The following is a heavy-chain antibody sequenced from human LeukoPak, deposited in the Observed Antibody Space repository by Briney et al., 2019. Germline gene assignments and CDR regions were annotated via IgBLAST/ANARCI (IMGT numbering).Heavy chain of an antibody. CDR1: GGSFSGYY. V-gene: IGHV4-34*01. CDR2: INHSGST. CDR3: ARPFLKWNPHSPRHAFDI. Sequence: PSETLSLACAVYGGSFSGYYWSWIRQPPGKGLEWIGEINHSGSTNYNPSLKSRVTISVDTSKNQFSLKLSSVTAADTAVYYCARPFLKWNPHSPRHAFDIWGQGTMVTVSS. D-gene: IGHD1-20*01. J-gene: IGHJ3*02.